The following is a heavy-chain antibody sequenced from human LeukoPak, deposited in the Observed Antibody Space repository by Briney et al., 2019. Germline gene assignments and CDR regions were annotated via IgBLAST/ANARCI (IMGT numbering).Heavy chain of an antibody. CDR3: ARDYQGKTYGDYVGGFDY. CDR2: IIPIFGTA. CDR1: GGTFSSYA. Sequence: GASVKVSCKASGGTFSSYAISWVRQAPGQGLEWMGGIIPIFGTANYAQKFQGRVTITADESTSTAYMELSSLRSEDTAVYYCARDYQGKTYGDYVGGFDYWGQGTLVTVSS. V-gene: IGHV1-69*13. D-gene: IGHD4-17*01. J-gene: IGHJ4*02.